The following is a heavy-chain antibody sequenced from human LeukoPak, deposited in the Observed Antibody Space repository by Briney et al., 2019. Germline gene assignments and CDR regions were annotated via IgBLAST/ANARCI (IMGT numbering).Heavy chain of an antibody. J-gene: IGHJ3*02. CDR1: GGSISTYY. CDR2: IYASGST. D-gene: IGHD6-6*01. CDR3: AREYSSSSRKNAFDI. V-gene: IGHV4-4*07. Sequence: PSETLSLTCTVSGGSISTYYWNWIRQPAGKGLEWIGHIYASGSTNYNPSLKSRVTMSVDTSKNQFSLRLTSVTAADTAVYFCAREYSSSSRKNAFDIWGQGTIVTVSS.